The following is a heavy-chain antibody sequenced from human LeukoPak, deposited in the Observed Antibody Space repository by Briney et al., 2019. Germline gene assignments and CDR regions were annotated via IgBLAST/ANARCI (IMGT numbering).Heavy chain of an antibody. CDR2: ISSSSYI. J-gene: IGHJ4*02. CDR1: GFTFSSYW. Sequence: GGSLRLSCAASGFTFSSYWMSWVRQAPGKGLEWVSSISSSSYIYYADSVKGRFTISRDNAKNSQYLQMNSLRAEDTAVYYCARNAYYDFWSGYYGEPSDYWGQGTLVTVSS. V-gene: IGHV3-21*01. D-gene: IGHD3-3*01. CDR3: ARNAYYDFWSGYYGEPSDY.